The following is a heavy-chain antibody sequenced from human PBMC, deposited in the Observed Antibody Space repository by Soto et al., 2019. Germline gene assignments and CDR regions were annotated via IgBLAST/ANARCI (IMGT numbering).Heavy chain of an antibody. J-gene: IGHJ4*02. CDR1: GFTFSSYG. CDR2: IWYDGSNK. Sequence: QVQLVESGGGVVQPGRSLRLSCAASGFTFSSYGMHWVRQAPGKGLEWVAVIWYDGSNKYYADSVKGRFTISRDNSKNTLYLQMNSLRAEDTAVYYCARDAGLRWSTHDYWGQGTLVTVSS. D-gene: IGHD2-15*01. CDR3: ARDAGLRWSTHDY. V-gene: IGHV3-33*01.